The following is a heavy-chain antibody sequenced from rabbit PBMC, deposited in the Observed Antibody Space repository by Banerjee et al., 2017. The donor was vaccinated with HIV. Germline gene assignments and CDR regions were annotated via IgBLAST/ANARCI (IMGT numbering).Heavy chain of an antibody. J-gene: IGHJ4*01. CDR3: ARDPDGWNDPINL. CDR1: GFSFSSSYW. D-gene: IGHD6-1*01. Sequence: QEQLEESGGDLAKPEGSLTLTCTASGFSFSSSYWICWARQAPGKGLEWIACIGGGNRGTTYYASWAKGRFTISKTSSTTVTLQMTSLTAADTATYFCARDPDGWNDPINLWGPGTLVTVS. CDR2: IGGGNRGTT. V-gene: IGHV1S45*01.